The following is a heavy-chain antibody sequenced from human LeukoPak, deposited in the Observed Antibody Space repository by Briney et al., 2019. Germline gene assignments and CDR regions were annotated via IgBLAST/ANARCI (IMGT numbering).Heavy chain of an antibody. CDR3: ARGNSPTPWFDP. D-gene: IGHD1/OR15-1a*01. CDR1: GGSISSYY. J-gene: IGHJ5*02. Sequence: PSETLSLTCTVSGGSISSYYWTWIRQPPGKGLEWIGYIYYSETTRYNPSLKSRVTISVDTSKNQFSLNQSSVTAADTAVYYCARGNSPTPWFDPWGQGTLVTVSS. V-gene: IGHV4-59*01. CDR2: IYYSETT.